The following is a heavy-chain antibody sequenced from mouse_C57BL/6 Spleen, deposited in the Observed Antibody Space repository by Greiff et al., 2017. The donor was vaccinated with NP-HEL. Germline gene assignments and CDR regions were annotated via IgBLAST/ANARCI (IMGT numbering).Heavy chain of an antibody. CDR3: AKEGVLRWFDY. CDR2: IYPGDGDT. Sequence: VKLQESGPELVKPGASVKISCKASGYAFSSSWMNWVKQRPGKGLEWIGRIYPGDGDTNYNGKLKGKATLTADKSSSTAYMQLSSLTSEDSAVYCCAKEGVLRWFDYWGQGTTLTVSS. D-gene: IGHD1-1*01. V-gene: IGHV1-82*01. J-gene: IGHJ2*01. CDR1: GYAFSSSW.